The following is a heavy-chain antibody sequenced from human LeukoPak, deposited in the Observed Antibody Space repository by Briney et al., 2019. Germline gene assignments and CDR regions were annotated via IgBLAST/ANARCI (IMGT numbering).Heavy chain of an antibody. CDR3: ARENYGSGSYWHYYYYMDV. CDR1: GYTFTSYD. Sequence: ASVKVSCKASGYTFTSYDINWVRQVTGQGLEWMGWISAYNSNTNYAQKLQGRVTMTTDTSTSTAYMELRSLRSDDTAVYYCARENYGSGSYWHYYYYMDVWGKGTTVTISS. D-gene: IGHD3-10*01. CDR2: ISAYNSNT. V-gene: IGHV1-18*01. J-gene: IGHJ6*03.